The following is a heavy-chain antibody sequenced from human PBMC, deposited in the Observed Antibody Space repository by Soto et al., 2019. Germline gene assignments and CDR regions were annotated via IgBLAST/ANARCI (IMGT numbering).Heavy chain of an antibody. Sequence: SVKVSCKASGGTFSSYAISWVRQAPGQGLEWMGGIIPIFGTANYAQKFQGRVTITADESTSTAYTELSSLRSEDTAVYYCARDSRGYYDFWSGPRASYGMDVWGQGTTVTVSS. D-gene: IGHD3-3*01. CDR1: GGTFSSYA. J-gene: IGHJ6*02. V-gene: IGHV1-69*13. CDR2: IIPIFGTA. CDR3: ARDSRGYYDFWSGPRASYGMDV.